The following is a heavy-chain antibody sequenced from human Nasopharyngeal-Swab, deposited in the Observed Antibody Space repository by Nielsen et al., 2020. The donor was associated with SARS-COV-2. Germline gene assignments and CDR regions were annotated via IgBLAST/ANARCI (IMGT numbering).Heavy chain of an antibody. CDR2: IDWDDDK. CDR3: ARIQCDFWSGYYFEY. Sequence: SGPTLVKPTQTLTLTCTFSGSSLSARGMCVSWIRQPPGKALEWLARIDWDDDKYYSTSLKTRLTISKDTSKNQVVLTMTNMDPVDTATYYCARIQCDFWSGYYFEYWGQGTLVTVSS. J-gene: IGHJ4*02. D-gene: IGHD3-3*01. V-gene: IGHV2-70*11. CDR1: GSSLSARGMC.